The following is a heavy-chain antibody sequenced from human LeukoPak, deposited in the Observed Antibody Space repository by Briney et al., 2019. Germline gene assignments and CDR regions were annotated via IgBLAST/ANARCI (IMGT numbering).Heavy chain of an antibody. V-gene: IGHV4-61*02. Sequence: SQTLSLTCTVSGGSISSGSYYWSWIQQPAGKGLEWIGRIYTSGSTNYNPSLKSRVTISVDTSKNQFSLKLSSVTAADTAVYYCARHFPSSSWPPVYFDYWGQGTLVTVSS. CDR2: IYTSGST. CDR1: GGSISSGSYY. CDR3: ARHFPSSSWPPVYFDY. J-gene: IGHJ4*02. D-gene: IGHD6-13*01.